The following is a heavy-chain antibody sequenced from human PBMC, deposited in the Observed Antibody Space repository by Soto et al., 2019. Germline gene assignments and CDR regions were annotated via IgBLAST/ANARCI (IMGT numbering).Heavy chain of an antibody. J-gene: IGHJ6*02. V-gene: IGHV3-23*01. CDR3: AKAAHCSSASCYLPADV. CDR2: ITGSGTRS. CDR1: GFTFSNYA. D-gene: IGHD2-2*01. Sequence: GGSLRLSCAASGFTFSNYAMTWVRQAPGQGLEWVSGITGSGTRSDHADSVEGRFAISRDNSKNTVYLQMDSLRVEDTAIYYCAKAAHCSSASCYLPADVWGQGTTVTVSS.